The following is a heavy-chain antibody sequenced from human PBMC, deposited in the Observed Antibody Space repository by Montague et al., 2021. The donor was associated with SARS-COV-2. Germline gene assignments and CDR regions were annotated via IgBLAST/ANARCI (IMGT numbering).Heavy chain of an antibody. CDR2: ITDSGTTM. Sequence: FLRLSCAASGFTVTTYALYWVRQAPGRGLEWVSYITDSGTTMYYTDSVRGRFTVSRDNSRNSLFLQMNSLTVDDTAVYYCVREPSRGSLRFTFDLWGRGTLVTVSS. CDR1: GFTVTTYA. J-gene: IGHJ2*01. CDR3: VREPSRGSLRFTFDL. V-gene: IGHV3-48*03. D-gene: IGHD1-26*01.